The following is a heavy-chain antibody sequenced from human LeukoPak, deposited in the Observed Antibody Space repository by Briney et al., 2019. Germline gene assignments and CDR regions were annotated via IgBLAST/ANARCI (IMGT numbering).Heavy chain of an antibody. D-gene: IGHD3-22*01. J-gene: IGHJ4*02. CDR1: GFTFSTYS. Sequence: GGSLRLSCAASGFTFSTYSMNWVRQAPGKGLEWVSYISSGSSTIYYADSVKGRFTISRDNAKNSLYLQMNSLRAEDTAVYYCARGSTYYDSSGQVPFDYWGQGTLVTVSS. CDR3: ARGSTYYDSSGQVPFDY. V-gene: IGHV3-48*01. CDR2: ISSGSSTI.